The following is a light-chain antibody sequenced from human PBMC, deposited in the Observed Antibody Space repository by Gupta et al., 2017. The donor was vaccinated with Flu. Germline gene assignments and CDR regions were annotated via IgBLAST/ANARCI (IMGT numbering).Light chain of an antibody. CDR1: QGISNS. CDR2: GAS. J-gene: IGKJ4*01. V-gene: IGKV1-33*01. Sequence: DIQMTQSPSSLSASVGDRVTITCQASQGISNSLNWYQQKPGKAPKLLIYGASILEAGVSSRFSGSGSGTDFTLTISSLQTEDIATYYCQHYDPVRLTFGGGTKVEI. CDR3: QHYDPVRLT.